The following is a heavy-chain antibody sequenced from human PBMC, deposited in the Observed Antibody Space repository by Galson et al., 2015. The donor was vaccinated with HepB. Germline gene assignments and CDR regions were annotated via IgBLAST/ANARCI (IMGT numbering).Heavy chain of an antibody. CDR3: ARHPYDSSSWYWYYYYGMDV. J-gene: IGHJ6*02. Sequence: SETLSLTCTVSGGSISSSSYYWGWIRQPPGKGLEWIGSIYYSGSTYYNPSLKSRVAISVDTSKNQFSLKLSSVTAADTAVYYCARHPYDSSSWYWYYYYGMDVWGQGTTVTVSS. V-gene: IGHV4-39*01. CDR1: GGSISSSSYY. CDR2: IYYSGST. D-gene: IGHD6-13*01.